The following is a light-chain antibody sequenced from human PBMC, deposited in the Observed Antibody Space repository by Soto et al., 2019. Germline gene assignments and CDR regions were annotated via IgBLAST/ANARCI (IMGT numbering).Light chain of an antibody. V-gene: IGKV1-5*03. CDR3: QHYNSYSRT. Sequence: DMLITYSPSTLSSSGEETVTNTCLASPTNKSWLAWYQQKPGKAPKLLIYKASSLESGVPSRFSGSGSGAEFTLTISSLQPDDFATYYCQHYNSYSRTFGQGTKVDIK. CDR1: PTNKSW. J-gene: IGKJ1*01. CDR2: KAS.